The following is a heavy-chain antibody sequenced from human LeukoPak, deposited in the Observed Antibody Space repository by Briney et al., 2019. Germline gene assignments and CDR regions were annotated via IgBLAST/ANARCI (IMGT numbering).Heavy chain of an antibody. CDR2: IYTSGST. J-gene: IGHJ4*02. CDR3: ARVGYSSSWGRFDY. V-gene: IGHV4-61*02. Sequence: SETLSLTCTVSGNSISSGDNYWSWIRQPAGKGLEWIGRIYTSGSTNYNPSLKSRVTISGDTSKNQFSLRLSSVTAADTAVYYCARVGYSSSWGRFDYWGQGTLVTVSS. CDR1: GNSISSGDNY. D-gene: IGHD6-13*01.